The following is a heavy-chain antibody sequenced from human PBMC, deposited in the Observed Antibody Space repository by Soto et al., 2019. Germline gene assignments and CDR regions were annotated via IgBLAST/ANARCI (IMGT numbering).Heavy chain of an antibody. CDR3: AKMSSEHEYDPVFS. V-gene: IGHV3-11*01. Sequence: QVQLVESGGGVVKTSGSLRIACAASGFTFSDYYMSWVRQAPGKGLEWVSYISSSGNIIYYADSVKGRFTISRDNAKNSVYLQMNSLRAEDTALYFCAKMSSEHEYDPVFSWGQGTLVTVSS. J-gene: IGHJ4*02. CDR1: GFTFSDYY. D-gene: IGHD3-22*01. CDR2: ISSSGNII.